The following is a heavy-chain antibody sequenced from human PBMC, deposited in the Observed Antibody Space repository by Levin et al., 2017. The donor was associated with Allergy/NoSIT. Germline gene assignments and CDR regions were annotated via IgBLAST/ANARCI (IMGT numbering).Heavy chain of an antibody. D-gene: IGHD6-19*01. Sequence: PGASVKVSCKASGGTFSSYAISWVRQAPGQGLEWMGGIIPIFGTANYAQKFQGRVTITADESTSTAYMELSSLRSEDTAVYYCARDRPYSSGERAALNWFDPWGQGTLVTVSS. CDR1: GGTFSSYA. J-gene: IGHJ5*02. V-gene: IGHV1-69*13. CDR3: ARDRPYSSGERAALNWFDP. CDR2: IIPIFGTA.